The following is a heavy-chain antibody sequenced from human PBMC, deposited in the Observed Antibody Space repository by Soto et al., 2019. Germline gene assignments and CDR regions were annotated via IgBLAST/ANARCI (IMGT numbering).Heavy chain of an antibody. J-gene: IGHJ5*02. CDR2: IYYSGST. CDR1: GGSVSSGSYY. Sequence: QVQLQESGPGLVKPSETLSLTCTVSGGSVSSGSYYWSWIRQPPGKGLEWIGYIYYSGSTNYNPSLKSRVTISVDTSKNQFSLKLSSVTAADTAVYYCAKDVTSAAAPPGWFDPWGQGTLVTVSS. V-gene: IGHV4-61*01. CDR3: AKDVTSAAAPPGWFDP. D-gene: IGHD6-13*01.